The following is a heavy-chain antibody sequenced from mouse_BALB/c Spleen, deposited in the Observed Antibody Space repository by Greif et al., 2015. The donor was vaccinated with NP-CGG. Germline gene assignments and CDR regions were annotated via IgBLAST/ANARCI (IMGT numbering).Heavy chain of an antibody. CDR1: GFTFSSFG. D-gene: IGHD4-1*01. CDR3: ARWEGNAMDY. Sequence: EVHLVESGGGLVQPGGSRKLSCAASGFTFSSFGMHWVRQAPEKGLEWVAYISSGSSTIYYADTVKGRFTISRDNPKNTLFLQMTSLRSEDTAMYYCARWEGNAMDYWGQGTSVTVSS. CDR2: ISSGSSTI. J-gene: IGHJ4*01. V-gene: IGHV5-17*02.